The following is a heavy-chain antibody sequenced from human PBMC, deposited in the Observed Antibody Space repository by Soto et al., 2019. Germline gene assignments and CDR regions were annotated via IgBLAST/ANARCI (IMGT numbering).Heavy chain of an antibody. Sequence: EVQLVESGGGLVQPGGSLRLSCAASGFTVSSNYMSWVRQAPGKGLEWVSVIYSGGTTYYADSVKGRFTISRDNSKNTLYFQMNSVRAEDTAVYYCARNGDSSDYRGWFDPWGQGTLVTVSS. CDR3: ARNGDSSDYRGWFDP. D-gene: IGHD3-22*01. J-gene: IGHJ5*02. CDR2: IYSGGTT. V-gene: IGHV3-66*01. CDR1: GFTVSSNY.